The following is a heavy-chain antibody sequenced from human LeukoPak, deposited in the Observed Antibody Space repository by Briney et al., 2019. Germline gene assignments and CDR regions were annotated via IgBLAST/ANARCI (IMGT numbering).Heavy chain of an antibody. CDR1: GLAFSAYK. J-gene: IGHJ4*02. D-gene: IGHD2-15*01. CDR2: ISTDGYTT. Sequence: GGSLRLSCAASGLAFSAYKMHWVRQAPRKGLVWVSRISTDGYTTDYADFVQGRFTASRDNTKNTWSLEMNSLRAEDTAVYYCVVGGSPGYWGQRTLVTVSS. V-gene: IGHV3-74*01. CDR3: VVGGSPGY.